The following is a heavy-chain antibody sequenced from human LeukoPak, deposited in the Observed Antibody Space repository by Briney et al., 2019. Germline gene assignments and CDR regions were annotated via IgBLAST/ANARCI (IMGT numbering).Heavy chain of an antibody. CDR1: GYTFTSYD. CDR3: ARVGYSGYDYGNWFDP. J-gene: IGHJ5*02. V-gene: IGHV1-8*03. CDR2: MNPNSGNT. D-gene: IGHD5-12*01. Sequence: ASVKVSCKASGYTFTSYDINWVRQATGQGLEWMGWMNPNSGNTGYAQKFQGRVTITRNTSISTASMELSSLRSEDTALYYCARVGYSGYDYGNWFDPWGQGTLVTVSS.